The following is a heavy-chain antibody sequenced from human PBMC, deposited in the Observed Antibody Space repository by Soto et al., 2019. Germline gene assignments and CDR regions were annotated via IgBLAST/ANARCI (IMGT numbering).Heavy chain of an antibody. CDR3: ARDRVEMATAHFDY. V-gene: IGHV3-48*02. D-gene: IGHD5-18*01. J-gene: IGHJ4*02. Sequence: EVQLVESGGGLVQPGGSLRLSCAASGFTFSSYSMNWVRQAPGKGLEWVSYISSSSSTIYYADSVKGRFTISRDNAKXXLYLLMNSLRDEDTAVYYCARDRVEMATAHFDYWGQGTLVTVSS. CDR1: GFTFSSYS. CDR2: ISSSSSTI.